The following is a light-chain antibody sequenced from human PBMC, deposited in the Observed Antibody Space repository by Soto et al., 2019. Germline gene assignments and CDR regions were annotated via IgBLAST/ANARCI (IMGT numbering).Light chain of an antibody. V-gene: IGKV3-11*01. CDR2: DAS. J-gene: IGKJ4*01. CDR3: QQRNNWPS. CDR1: QSLNSH. Sequence: EIVLTQSPATLSLSPGERATLSCRASQSLNSHLAWYQHKPGQAPSLLIYDASTRAAGIPARFTGSGSGTDFTLTISSLEPEDSAVYYCQQRNNWPSFGGGSKLEI.